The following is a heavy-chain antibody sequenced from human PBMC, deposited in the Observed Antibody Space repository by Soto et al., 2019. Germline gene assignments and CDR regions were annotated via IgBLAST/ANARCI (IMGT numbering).Heavy chain of an antibody. V-gene: IGHV3-23*01. J-gene: IGHJ6*02. CDR2: IGGSGGTT. CDR1: GFTFSRFA. Sequence: EVQLLESGGGLVQPGGSLRLSCAASGFTFSRFAMNWVRQAPGKGLEWVSGIGGSGGTTYYADSVKGRFTISRDNSKNTLFLQMNSLRAEDTSVYYSAKDSLGDYYYYGLDVWGQGTTVTVSS. CDR3: AKDSLGDYYYYGLDV. D-gene: IGHD2-15*01.